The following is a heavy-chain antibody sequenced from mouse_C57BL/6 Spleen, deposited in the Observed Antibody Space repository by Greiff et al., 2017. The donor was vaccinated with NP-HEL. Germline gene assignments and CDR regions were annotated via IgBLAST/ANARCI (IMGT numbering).Heavy chain of an antibody. CDR1: GFTFSSYA. CDR2: ISSGGDYI. CDR3: TRDPDYDGYAMDY. V-gene: IGHV5-9-1*02. D-gene: IGHD2-4*01. Sequence: EVQRVESGEGLVKPGGSLKLSCAASGFTFSSYAMSWVRQTPEQRLEWVAYISSGGDYIYYADTVKGRFTISRDNARNTLYLQMSSLKSEDTAMYYCTRDPDYDGYAMDYWGQGTSVTVSS. J-gene: IGHJ4*01.